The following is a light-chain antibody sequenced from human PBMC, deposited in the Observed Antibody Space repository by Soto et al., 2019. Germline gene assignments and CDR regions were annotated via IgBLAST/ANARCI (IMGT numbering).Light chain of an antibody. CDR1: SSDVGSYNL. J-gene: IGLJ2*01. Sequence: QSVLTQPASVSGSPGQSITISCTGTSSDVGSYNLVSWYQQHPGKAPKVMIYEGSKRPSGVSDRFSGSKSGNTASLTISGLRAEDEAKYYCCSYAYSSIFHVVFGGGTKLTVL. CDR3: CSYAYSSIFHVV. V-gene: IGLV2-23*03. CDR2: EGS.